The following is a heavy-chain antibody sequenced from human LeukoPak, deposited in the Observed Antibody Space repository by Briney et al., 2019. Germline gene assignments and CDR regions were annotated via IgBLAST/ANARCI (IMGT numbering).Heavy chain of an antibody. J-gene: IGHJ6*03. D-gene: IGHD3-16*01. Sequence: GGSLRLSCAASGFTFSIYGMHWARQAPGKGLKWVSTINDNGDGTYYADSVKGRFTISRDNSYNTVSLQMNSLRDEDTGVYYCAKGLRAGVGPYMGYHYYMDVWGKGATVTVSS. V-gene: IGHV3-23*01. CDR1: GFTFSIYG. CDR3: AKGLRAGVGPYMGYHYYMDV. CDR2: INDNGDGT.